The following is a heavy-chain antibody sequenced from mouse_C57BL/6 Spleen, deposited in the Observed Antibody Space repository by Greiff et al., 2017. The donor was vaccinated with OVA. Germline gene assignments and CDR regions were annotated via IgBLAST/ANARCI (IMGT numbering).Heavy chain of an antibody. CDR2: ISSGSSTI. V-gene: IGHV5-17*01. Sequence: EVQLVESGGGLVKPGGSLKLSCAASGFTFSDYGMHWVRQAPEKGLEWVAYISSGSSTIYYADTVKGRFTISRDNAKNTLFLQMTSLRSEDTAMYYCARSNWDYAMDYWGQGTRVTVSA. J-gene: IGHJ3*01. CDR3: ARSNWDYAMDY. D-gene: IGHD4-1*01. CDR1: GFTFSDYG.